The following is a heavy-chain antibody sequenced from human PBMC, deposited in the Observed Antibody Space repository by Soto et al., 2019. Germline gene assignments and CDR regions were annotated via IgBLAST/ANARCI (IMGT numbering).Heavy chain of an antibody. CDR2: IIPIFGTA. D-gene: IGHD3-22*01. Sequence: VASVKVSCKASGGTFSSYAISWVRQAPGQGLEWMGGIIPIFGTANYAQKFQGRVTITADKSTSTAYMELSSLRSEDTAVYYCARDLPPGYDSSGYYHWFDPWGQGTLVTVSS. CDR1: GGTFSSYA. V-gene: IGHV1-69*06. J-gene: IGHJ5*02. CDR3: ARDLPPGYDSSGYYHWFDP.